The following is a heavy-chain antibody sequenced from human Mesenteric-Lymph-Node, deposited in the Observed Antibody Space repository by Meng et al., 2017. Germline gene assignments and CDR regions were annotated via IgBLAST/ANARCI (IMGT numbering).Heavy chain of an antibody. J-gene: IGHJ4*02. V-gene: IGHV1-18*01. CDR2: FVNNVDT. D-gene: IGHD3-10*01. Sequence: QVQLVRCGVERKKPRASVKVSCEASGYTFASYGISWLRQAPGQGLEWMGWFVNNVDTYSAQKFQGRVTMTTDTHTSTAFMELRSLRSDDTAVYYCARGTPGRSYSDYWGQGTLVTVSS. CDR3: ARGTPGRSYSDY. CDR1: GYTFASYG.